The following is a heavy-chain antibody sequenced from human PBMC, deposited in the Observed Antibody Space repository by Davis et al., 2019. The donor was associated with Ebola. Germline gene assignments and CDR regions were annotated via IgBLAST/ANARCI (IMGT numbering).Heavy chain of an antibody. J-gene: IGHJ4*02. CDR1: GYTFPSYY. CDR2: INASSGSA. V-gene: IGHV1-46*01. CDR3: ARGGVAYSDLDY. D-gene: IGHD2-21*01. Sequence: AASVKVSCKASGYTFPSYYIHWVRQAPGQGLEWMGIINASSGSAGYAQNLQGRVTMTREKSMSTAYMELSSLRSEDTAVYFCARGGVAYSDLDYWGQGTLVAVSS.